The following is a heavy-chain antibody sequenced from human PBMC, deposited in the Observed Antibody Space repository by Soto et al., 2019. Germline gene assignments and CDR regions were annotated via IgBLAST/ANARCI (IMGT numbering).Heavy chain of an antibody. V-gene: IGHV4-39*01. J-gene: IGHJ6*02. CDR1: GGSISSSSYY. CDR3: ATAPRGGSTKCGMGA. CDR2: IYYSGST. Sequence: SETLSLTCTVSGGSISSSSYYWGWIRQPPGKGLEWIGSIYYSGSTYYNPSLKSRVTISVDTSKNQFSLKLSSVTAADTAVYYRATAPRGGSTKCGMGACGQRTTGTVAS. D-gene: IGHD2-2*01.